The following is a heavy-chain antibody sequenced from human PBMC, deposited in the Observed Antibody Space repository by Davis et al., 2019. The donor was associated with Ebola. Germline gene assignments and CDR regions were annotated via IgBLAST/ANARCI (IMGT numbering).Heavy chain of an antibody. CDR1: GGSFSGYY. CDR3: AREWALVWYFDL. D-gene: IGHD1-26*01. J-gene: IGHJ2*01. Sequence: PSETLSLTCAVYGGSFSGYYWSWIRQPPGKGLEWIGYIYYSGSTYYNPSLKSRVTISVDTSKNQFSLKLSSVTAADTAVYYCAREWALVWYFDLWGRGTLVTVSS. V-gene: IGHV4-30-4*08. CDR2: IYYSGST.